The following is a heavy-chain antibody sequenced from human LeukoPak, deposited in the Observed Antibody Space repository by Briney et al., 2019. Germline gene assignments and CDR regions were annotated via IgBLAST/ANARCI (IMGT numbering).Heavy chain of an antibody. Sequence: ASVKVSCKASGYTFTGYYMHWVRQAPGQGLEWMGRINPNSGGTNYAQKFQGRVTMTRDTSISTAYMELSRLRSDDTAVYYCARTWYYYDSSGYYFWGKGTLVTVSS. V-gene: IGHV1-2*06. CDR1: GYTFTGYY. J-gene: IGHJ4*01. CDR2: INPNSGGT. D-gene: IGHD3-22*01. CDR3: ARTWYYYDSSGYYF.